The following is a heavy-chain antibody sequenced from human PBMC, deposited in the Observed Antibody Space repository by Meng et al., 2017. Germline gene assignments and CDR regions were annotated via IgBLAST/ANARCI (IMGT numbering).Heavy chain of an antibody. CDR1: GYTFTSYA. J-gene: IGHJ4*02. CDR3: AREPYGYFTDY. Sequence: RVQSGYELKMPGDSVKCACQASGYTFTSYAMNWVRQAPGQGLEWMGWINTNTGNPTYAQGFTGRFVFSLDTSVSTAYLQISSLKAEDTAVYYRAREPYGYFTDYWGQGTLVTVSS. V-gene: IGHV7-4-1*02. D-gene: IGHD5-18*01. CDR2: INTNTGNP.